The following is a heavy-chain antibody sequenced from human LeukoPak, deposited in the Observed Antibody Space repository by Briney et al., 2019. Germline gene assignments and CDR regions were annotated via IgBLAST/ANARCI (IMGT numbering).Heavy chain of an antibody. CDR3: ARDRGSVLRFLEWLLGPDY. J-gene: IGHJ4*02. CDR1: GFTFSSYS. CDR2: ISSSSSYI. D-gene: IGHD3-3*01. Sequence: GGSLRLSCAASGFTFSSYSMNWVRQAPGKGLEWVSSISSSSSYIYYADSVKGRFTISRDSAKNSLYLQMNSLRAEDTAVYYCARDRGSVLRFLEWLLGPDYWGQGTLVTVSS. V-gene: IGHV3-21*01.